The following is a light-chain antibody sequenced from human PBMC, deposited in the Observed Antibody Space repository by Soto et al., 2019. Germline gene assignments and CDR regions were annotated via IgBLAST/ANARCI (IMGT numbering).Light chain of an antibody. CDR1: QNIYFN. Sequence: DMVLTQSPATLSVSPGERATISCRASQNIYFNLAWYQQKPGQAPSLLIYGASIRATGIPARFSGSGSGTEFTLTISSLQSEDFAVYYCQLYGGSPKTFGQGTKVEIK. CDR2: GAS. CDR3: QLYGGSPKT. V-gene: IGKV3-15*01. J-gene: IGKJ1*01.